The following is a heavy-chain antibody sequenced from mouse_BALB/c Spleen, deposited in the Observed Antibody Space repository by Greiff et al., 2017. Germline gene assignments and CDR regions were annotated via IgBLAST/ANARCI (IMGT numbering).Heavy chain of an antibody. CDR2: IWAGGST. CDR3: ARGITTVAAPFAY. CDR1: GFSLTSYG. V-gene: IGHV2-9*02. Sequence: QVQLKESGPGLVAPSQSLSITCTVSGFSLTSYGVHWVRQPPGKGLEWLGVIWAGGSTNYNSALMSRLSISKDNSKSQVFLKMNSLQTDDTAMYYCARGITTVAAPFAYWGQGTLVTVSA. D-gene: IGHD1-1*01. J-gene: IGHJ3*01.